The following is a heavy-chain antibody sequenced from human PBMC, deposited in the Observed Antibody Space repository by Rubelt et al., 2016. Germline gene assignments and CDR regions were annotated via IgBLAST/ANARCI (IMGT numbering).Heavy chain of an antibody. Sequence: GGGLVKPGGSLRLSCAASGFTFSSYRMTWVRQAPGKGLEWVSSISSTSSYIYYADSVKGRFTISRDNAKNSLYLQMNSLRDDDTAVYYCARTSSSSCDYWGQGTLVTVSS. V-gene: IGHV3-21*01. D-gene: IGHD6-6*01. J-gene: IGHJ4*02. CDR1: GFTFSSYR. CDR2: ISSTSSYI. CDR3: ARTSSSSCDY.